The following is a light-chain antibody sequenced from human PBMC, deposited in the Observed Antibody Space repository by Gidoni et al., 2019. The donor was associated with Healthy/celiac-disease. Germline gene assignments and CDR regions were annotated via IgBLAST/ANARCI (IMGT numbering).Light chain of an antibody. CDR1: QSVSSSY. J-gene: IGKJ1*01. V-gene: IGKV3-20*01. CDR2: GAS. CDR3: QQYGSSPTGT. Sequence: EIVLPQSPGTLSLSPGERATLSCRASQSVSSSYLAWYQQKPGQAPRLLIYGASSRATGIPDRCSGSGSGTDFTLTISRLDPEDFAVYYCQQYGSSPTGTFGQGTKVEIK.